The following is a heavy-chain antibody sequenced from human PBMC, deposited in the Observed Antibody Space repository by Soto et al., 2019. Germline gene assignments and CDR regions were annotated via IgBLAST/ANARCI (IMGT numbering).Heavy chain of an antibody. J-gene: IGHJ5*02. D-gene: IGHD3-16*01. Sequence: VKVYCKASGHTISNSAVQCVRQARGQRLEWIGWIVVASGNTNYAQKFQQRVTITRDMSTGTAYLELNTLRSEDTAVYYCAADDMMLVLWGQGTQVTVSS. CDR3: AADDMMLVL. CDR2: IVVASGNT. CDR1: GHTISNSA. V-gene: IGHV1-58*01.